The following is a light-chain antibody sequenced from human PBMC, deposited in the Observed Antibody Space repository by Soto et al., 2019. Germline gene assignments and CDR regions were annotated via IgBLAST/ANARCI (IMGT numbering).Light chain of an antibody. CDR2: EVS. V-gene: IGLV2-14*01. J-gene: IGLJ2*01. CDR1: SSDVGGYNY. Sequence: QSVLTQPASVSGSPGQSITISCTGTSSDVGGYNYVSWYQQHPGKAPKHMIYEVSNRPSGVSNRFSGSKSGNTASLTISGLQAEDEADYYCSSYTRSSTLFGGGTKLTVL. CDR3: SSYTRSSTL.